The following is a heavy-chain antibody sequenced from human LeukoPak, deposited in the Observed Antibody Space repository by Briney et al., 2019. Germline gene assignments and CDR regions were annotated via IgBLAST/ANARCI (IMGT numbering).Heavy chain of an antibody. CDR3: AKDPFSYDSSGYFGAFDI. CDR1: GFTFSSYA. Sequence: GGSLRLSCAASGFTFSSYAMSWVRQAPGKGLEWVSAISGSGGSTYYADSVKGRFTISRDNSKNTLCLQMNSLRAEDTAVYYCAKDPFSYDSSGYFGAFDIWGQGTMVTVSS. CDR2: ISGSGGST. J-gene: IGHJ3*02. D-gene: IGHD3-22*01. V-gene: IGHV3-23*01.